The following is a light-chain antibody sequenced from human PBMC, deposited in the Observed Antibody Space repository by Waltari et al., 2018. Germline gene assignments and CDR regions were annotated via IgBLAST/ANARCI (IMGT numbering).Light chain of an antibody. V-gene: IGLV2-14*03. CDR3: NSYTNSGTYV. CDR1: RSDVGTHNY. J-gene: IGLJ1*01. Sequence: QSALTQPASVSGSPGQSITISCTGTRSDVGTHNYVSWYQQRPGKAPDLIIFVVSIRPSVVSLRFSGSKSCNTASLTISGLQAEDEADYYCNSYTNSGTYVFGSGTKVTVL. CDR2: VVS.